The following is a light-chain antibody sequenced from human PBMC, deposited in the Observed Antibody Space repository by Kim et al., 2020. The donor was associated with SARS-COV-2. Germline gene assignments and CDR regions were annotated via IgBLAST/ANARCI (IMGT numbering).Light chain of an antibody. J-gene: IGKJ1*01. V-gene: IGKV1-39*01. CDR2: TAS. CDR1: QDISRY. CDR3: QQTYSASRT. Sequence: ASVGGRVTITCRASQDISRYLNWYQQKPGEAPQLLFYTASSLQSGVPSRFTGSGSETDFTLTISILQPEDFATYYCQQTYSASRTFGQGTKVDIK.